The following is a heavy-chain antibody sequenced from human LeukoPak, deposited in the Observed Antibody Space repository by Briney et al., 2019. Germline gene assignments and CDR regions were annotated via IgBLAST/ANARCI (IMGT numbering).Heavy chain of an antibody. V-gene: IGHV3-30*18. Sequence: RSLRLSCAASGFTFSSYGMHWVRQAPGKGLEWVAVISYDGSNKYYADSVKGRFTISRDNSKNTLYLQMNSLRAEDTAVYYCAKSSGSYSYYFDYWGQGTLVTVSS. D-gene: IGHD1-26*01. CDR2: ISYDGSNK. CDR1: GFTFSSYG. CDR3: AKSSGSYSYYFDY. J-gene: IGHJ4*02.